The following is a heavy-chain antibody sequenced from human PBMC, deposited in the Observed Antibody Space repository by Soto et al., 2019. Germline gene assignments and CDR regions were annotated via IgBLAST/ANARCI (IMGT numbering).Heavy chain of an antibody. V-gene: IGHV1-69*01. J-gene: IGHJ4*02. CDR2: VIPIFGTA. Sequence: VKVSCKASGGTFSSYAISWVRQAPGQGLEWMGGVIPIFGTANYAQKFQGRVTITADESTSTAYMELSSLRSEDTAVYYCAAGWPHYDSSGYYQYYFDYWGQGTLVTVSS. D-gene: IGHD3-22*01. CDR3: AAGWPHYDSSGYYQYYFDY. CDR1: GGTFSSYA.